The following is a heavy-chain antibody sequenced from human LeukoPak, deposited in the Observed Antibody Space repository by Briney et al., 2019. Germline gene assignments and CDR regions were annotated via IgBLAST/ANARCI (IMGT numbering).Heavy chain of an antibody. CDR3: ARDLFYYDSSGSQDY. V-gene: IGHV1-2*02. CDR2: INPNSGGT. J-gene: IGHJ4*02. D-gene: IGHD3-22*01. Sequence: ASVKVSCKASGYTFTRYYMHWVRQAPGQGREGMGWINPNSGGTNYAQKFQGRVTMTRDTSISTAYMELSRLRSDDTAVYYCARDLFYYDSSGSQDYWGQGTLVTVSS. CDR1: GYTFTRYY.